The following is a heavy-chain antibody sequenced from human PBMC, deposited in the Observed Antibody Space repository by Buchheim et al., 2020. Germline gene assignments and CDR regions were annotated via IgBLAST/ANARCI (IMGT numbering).Heavy chain of an antibody. Sequence: QVQLQQWGAGLLKPSETLSLTCAVYGGSFSGYYWSWIRQPPGKGLEWSGEINHSGSTNYNPSLKRRGTISVDTYKNQFSLKLSSVTAADTAVYYCARGGRSRPYYYYGMDVWGQGTT. CDR1: GGSFSGYY. J-gene: IGHJ6*02. V-gene: IGHV4-34*01. CDR3: ARGGRSRPYYYYGMDV. CDR2: INHSGST.